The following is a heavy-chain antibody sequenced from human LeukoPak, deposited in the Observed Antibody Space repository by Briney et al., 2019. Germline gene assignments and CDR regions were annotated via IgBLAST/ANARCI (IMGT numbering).Heavy chain of an antibody. CDR3: ARDSGYSYGYDY. CDR1: GFTFRDHY. J-gene: IGHJ4*02. CDR2: TKNKANSYTT. V-gene: IGHV3-72*01. Sequence: GGSLRLSCAVSGFTFRDHYMDWVRQAPGKGLEWVGRTKNKANSYTTEYAASVKGRFTISRDDSKNSLYLQMNSLKTEDTAVYYCARDSGYSYGYDYWGQGTLVTVSS. D-gene: IGHD5-18*01.